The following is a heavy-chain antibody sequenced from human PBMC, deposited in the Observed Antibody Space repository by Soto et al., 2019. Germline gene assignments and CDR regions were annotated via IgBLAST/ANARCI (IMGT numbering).Heavy chain of an antibody. CDR3: ARLANYYDSRRVGYYYYYYGMDV. D-gene: IGHD3-22*01. CDR1: GGSFSGYC. V-gene: IGHV4-34*01. Sequence: SETLSLTCAVYGGSFSGYCWSWIRQPPGKGLEWIGEINHSGSTNYNPSLKSRVTISVDTSKNQFSLKLSSVTAADTAVYYCARLANYYDSRRVGYYYYYYGMDVWGQGTTVTVSS. J-gene: IGHJ6*02. CDR2: INHSGST.